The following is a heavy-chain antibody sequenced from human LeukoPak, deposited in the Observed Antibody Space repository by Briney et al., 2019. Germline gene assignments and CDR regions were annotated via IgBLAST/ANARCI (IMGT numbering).Heavy chain of an antibody. CDR2: IYYSGTT. CDR1: GGSISSYY. D-gene: IGHD6-13*01. CDR3: ARDRGLYSSSWNWFDP. Sequence: SETLSLTCTVSGGSISSYYWSWIRQPPGKGLEWIGYIYYSGTTNYNPSLKSRVTISVDTSKNQFSLKLSSVTAADTAVYYCARDRGLYSSSWNWFDPWGQGTLVTVSS. J-gene: IGHJ5*02. V-gene: IGHV4-59*01.